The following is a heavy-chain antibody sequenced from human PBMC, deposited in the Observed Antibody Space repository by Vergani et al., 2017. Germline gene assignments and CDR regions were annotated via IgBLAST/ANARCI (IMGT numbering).Heavy chain of an antibody. CDR1: GFTFTSHS. Sequence: EVQLVESGGGLVQPGGSLRLSCAASGFTFTSHSMNWVRQAPGKGLEWVSSISSGSRYIYYSDSVKGRFTISRDNAKNSLFLQMNSLRAEDTAVYYCAKEEGSTSCCNAYGAQGTLVTV. CDR2: ISSGSRYI. D-gene: IGHD2-2*01. CDR3: AKEEGSTSCCNAY. V-gene: IGHV3-21*06. J-gene: IGHJ4*02.